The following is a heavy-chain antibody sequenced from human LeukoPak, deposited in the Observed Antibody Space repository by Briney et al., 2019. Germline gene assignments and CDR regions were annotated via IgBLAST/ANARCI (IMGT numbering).Heavy chain of an antibody. Sequence: SETLSLTCAVYGGSFSRYYWTWIRQPPGKGLEWIGEINHSGSANYNPSLKSRVTISVDTSKNQFSLKLSSVTAADTAVYYCACLTTADAFDIWGQGTMVTVSS. CDR1: GGSFSRYY. D-gene: IGHD3-22*01. V-gene: IGHV4-34*01. CDR3: ACLTTADAFDI. CDR2: INHSGSA. J-gene: IGHJ3*02.